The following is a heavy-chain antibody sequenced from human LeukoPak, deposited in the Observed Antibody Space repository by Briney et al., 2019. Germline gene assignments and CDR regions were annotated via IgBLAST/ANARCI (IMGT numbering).Heavy chain of an antibody. V-gene: IGHV3-74*01. CDR1: GFTFSYYW. CDR3: ARDRFCTTDRCSDY. Sequence: GGSLRLSCAASGFTFSYYWMHWVRQAPGKGLVWVARIRTDGTSTSYADSVKGRFTISRDNAKNTLYLQMNSLRVEDTAVYYCARDRFCTTDRCSDYWGQGTLVTVSS. D-gene: IGHD2-8*01. CDR2: IRTDGTST. J-gene: IGHJ4*02.